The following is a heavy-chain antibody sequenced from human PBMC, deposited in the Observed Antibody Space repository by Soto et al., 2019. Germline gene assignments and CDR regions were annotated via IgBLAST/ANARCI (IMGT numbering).Heavy chain of an antibody. Sequence: XSVKVSCKASVYTFSNYGINWVRQAPGQGLEWMGWISAYNGNINYAQKLQGRVTVTTDTSTSTTYMELRSLRSDDTAVYYCARDEDSGWNYFDSWGQGTLVTVSS. J-gene: IGHJ4*02. CDR2: ISAYNGNI. CDR1: VYTFSNYG. CDR3: ARDEDSGWNYFDS. V-gene: IGHV1-18*01. D-gene: IGHD6-19*01.